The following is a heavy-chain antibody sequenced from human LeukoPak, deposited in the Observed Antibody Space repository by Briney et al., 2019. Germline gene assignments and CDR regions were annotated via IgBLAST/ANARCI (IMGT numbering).Heavy chain of an antibody. J-gene: IGHJ5*02. D-gene: IGHD1-1*01. Sequence: PGGSLRLSCAASGFTFSSYSMNWVRQAPGKGLEWVSSISSSSSYIYYADSVKGRFTISRDNAKNSLYLQMNSLRAEDTAVYYCARVSPEWNTSNYNWFDPWGQGTLVTVSS. CDR2: ISSSSSYI. CDR3: ARVSPEWNTSNYNWFDP. V-gene: IGHV3-21*01. CDR1: GFTFSSYS.